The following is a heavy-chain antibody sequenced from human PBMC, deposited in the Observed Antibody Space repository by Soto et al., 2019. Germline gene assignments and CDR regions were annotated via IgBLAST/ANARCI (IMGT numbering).Heavy chain of an antibody. V-gene: IGHV4-39*01. Sequence: QLQLQESGPGLVNPSETLSLTCTVSGGSISSSSYYWGWIRQPPEKGLEWIGSIYYSGSTYYNPSLKSRVTISVDTSKNQFSLKLSSVTAADTAVYYCASPKIAFYNWFDPWGQGTLVTVSS. D-gene: IGHD3-3*02. J-gene: IGHJ5*02. CDR3: ASPKIAFYNWFDP. CDR1: GGSISSSSYY. CDR2: IYYSGST.